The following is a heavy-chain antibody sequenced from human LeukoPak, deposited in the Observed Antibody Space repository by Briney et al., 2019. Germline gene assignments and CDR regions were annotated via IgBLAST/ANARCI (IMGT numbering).Heavy chain of an antibody. CDR3: AKCMEWFEATDAFDI. CDR1: GFTFNTYA. J-gene: IGHJ3*02. Sequence: PGGSLRLSCAASGFTFNTYAMSWVRQAPGKGLEWVSAISGSTGTTHYADSVKGRFTISRDNSKNTLYLQMNSLRAEDTAVYYCAKCMEWFEATDAFDIWGQGTMVTVSS. D-gene: IGHD3-3*01. CDR2: ISGSTGTT. V-gene: IGHV3-23*01.